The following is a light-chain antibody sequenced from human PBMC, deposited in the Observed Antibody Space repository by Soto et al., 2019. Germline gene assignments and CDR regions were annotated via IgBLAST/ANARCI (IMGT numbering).Light chain of an antibody. CDR1: QSFSSN. CDR2: GAS. CDR3: QQYNNWPLT. V-gene: IGKV3-15*01. J-gene: IGKJ4*01. Sequence: EIVMTQSPATLSVSPGERATLSCRARQSFSSNLAWYQQKPGQAPRLLIYGASTRAIGIPARFSGSGSGTEFTLTISSLQSEDFAVYYCQQYNNWPLTFGGGTKVEIK.